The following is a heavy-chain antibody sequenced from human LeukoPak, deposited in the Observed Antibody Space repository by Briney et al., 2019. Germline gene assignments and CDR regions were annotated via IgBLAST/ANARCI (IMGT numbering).Heavy chain of an antibody. CDR1: GFTFDDYA. CDR3: GLLWFGEFDY. V-gene: IGHV3-30*03. J-gene: IGHJ4*02. Sequence: GGSLRLSCAASGFTFDDYAMHWVRQAPGKGLEWVAVISYDGTNKYYADSVKGRFTISRDNSKNTLYLQMNSLRAEDTAVYYCGLLWFGEFDYWGQGTLVTVSS. D-gene: IGHD3-10*01. CDR2: ISYDGTNK.